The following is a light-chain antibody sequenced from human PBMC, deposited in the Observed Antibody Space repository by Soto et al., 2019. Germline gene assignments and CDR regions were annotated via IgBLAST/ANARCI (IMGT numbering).Light chain of an antibody. CDR3: SLYTSSSTLLYV. J-gene: IGLJ1*01. CDR2: DVS. V-gene: IGLV2-14*01. Sequence: QSVLTQPASVSGSPGQSITISRTGTSSDVGGYNYVSWYQQHPGKAPKLMIYDVSNRPSGVSNRFSGSKSGNTASLTISGLQAEDEADYYCSLYTSSSTLLYVFGTGTKLTVL. CDR1: SSDVGGYNY.